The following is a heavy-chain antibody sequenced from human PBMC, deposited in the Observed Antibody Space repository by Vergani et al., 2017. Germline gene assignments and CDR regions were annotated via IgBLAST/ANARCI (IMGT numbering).Heavy chain of an antibody. CDR3: AREGGSYYDY. CDR1: GFTFSSYS. J-gene: IGHJ4*02. Sequence: EVQLVESGGGLVQPGGSLRFSCAASGFTFSSYSMNWVRQAPGKGLEWVSYISSSSSTIYYADSVKGRFTISRDNAKNSLYLQMNSLRAEDTAVYYCAREGGSYYDYWGQGTLVTVSS. D-gene: IGHD1-26*01. CDR2: ISSSSSTI. V-gene: IGHV3-48*04.